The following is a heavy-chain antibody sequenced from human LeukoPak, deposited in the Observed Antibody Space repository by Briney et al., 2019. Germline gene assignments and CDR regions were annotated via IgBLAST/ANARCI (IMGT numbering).Heavy chain of an antibody. J-gene: IGHJ4*02. CDR3: ARLVLGGLRYFDY. CDR1: GGSISSHY. CDR2: IYYNGST. V-gene: IGHV4-59*11. D-gene: IGHD3-9*01. Sequence: PSETLSLTCTVSGGSISSHYWNWIRQPPGKGLEWIGYIYYNGSTNFYPSLKSRVTISLDTSKNQFSLRLRSVTAADTAVYYCARLVLGGLRYFDYWGQGTLVTVSS.